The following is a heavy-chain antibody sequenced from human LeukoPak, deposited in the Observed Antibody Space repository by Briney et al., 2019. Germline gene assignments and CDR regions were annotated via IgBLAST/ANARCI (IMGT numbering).Heavy chain of an antibody. CDR2: IYRSGST. CDR1: GGSISSSNW. J-gene: IGHJ6*03. CDR3: ARSLRYFDWLYRRREVCYMDV. D-gene: IGHD3-9*01. Sequence: PSETLSLTCAVSGGSISSSNWWSWVRQPPGKGLEWIGEIYRSGSTNYNPSLKSRVTISVDTSKNQFSLKLSSVTAADTAVYYCARSLRYFDWLYRRREVCYMDVWGKGTTVTVSS. V-gene: IGHV4-4*02.